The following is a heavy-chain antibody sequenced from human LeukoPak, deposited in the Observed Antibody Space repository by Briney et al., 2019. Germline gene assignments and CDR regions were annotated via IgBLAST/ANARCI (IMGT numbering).Heavy chain of an antibody. CDR3: ARYRNEALFAFDI. CDR1: GDSLSNYY. V-gene: IGHV4-59*01. D-gene: IGHD1-14*01. Sequence: SETLSLTCSVSGDSLSNYYWSWIRQPPGKGLEWIGYIYYSGSTNYSPSLKSRVSISVDTSKNQFSLKLSSVTAADTAVYYCARYRNEALFAFDIWSQGTMVTVSS. CDR2: IYYSGST. J-gene: IGHJ3*02.